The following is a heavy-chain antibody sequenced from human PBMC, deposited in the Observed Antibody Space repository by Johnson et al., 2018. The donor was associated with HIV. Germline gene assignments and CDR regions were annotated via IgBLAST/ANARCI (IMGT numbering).Heavy chain of an antibody. J-gene: IGHJ3*02. CDR2: IKQDGSEK. V-gene: IGHV3-7*01. D-gene: IGHD2-15*01. Sequence: MLLVESGGGLVQPGGSLRLSCAASGFTFSSYWMSWVRQAPGKGLEWVANIKQDGSEKYYVDSVKGRFTISRDNSKNTLYLQMSSLRAEDTAVYYCAKDMRPVRGWGGGSFRGVSDAFDIWGQGTMVTVSS. CDR1: GFTFSSYW. CDR3: AKDMRPVRGWGGGSFRGVSDAFDI.